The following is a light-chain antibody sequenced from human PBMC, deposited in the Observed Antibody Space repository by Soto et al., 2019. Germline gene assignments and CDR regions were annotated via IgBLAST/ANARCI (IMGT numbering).Light chain of an antibody. CDR3: SSYTSSATYV. CDR2: DVS. J-gene: IGLJ1*01. Sequence: QSVLTQPASVSGSPGQSITISCTGTSSDIGAYNYVSWYQQHPGKAPQLMIYDVSNRPSGLSNRFSGSKSGNTASLTISGLQAEDEADYYCSSYTSSATYVFGTGTKVTVL. CDR1: SSDIGAYNY. V-gene: IGLV2-14*01.